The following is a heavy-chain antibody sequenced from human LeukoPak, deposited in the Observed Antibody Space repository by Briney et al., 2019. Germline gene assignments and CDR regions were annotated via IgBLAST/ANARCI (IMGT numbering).Heavy chain of an antibody. V-gene: IGHV4-34*01. CDR3: TRMRPWFDP. J-gene: IGHJ5*02. CDR2: INHSGST. CDR1: GVSFSVYY. Sequence: PSETLSLTCAVYGVSFSVYYWSCIRQPPGKGREWIGEINHSGSTNYNPSLKSRVTISVDTSKNQFSLKLSSVTAADTAVYYCTRMRPWFDPWGQGALVTVSS.